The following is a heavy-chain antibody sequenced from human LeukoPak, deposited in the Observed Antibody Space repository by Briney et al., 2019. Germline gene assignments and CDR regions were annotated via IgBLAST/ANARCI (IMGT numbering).Heavy chain of an antibody. CDR2: ISSGGSTI. V-gene: IGHV3-48*03. CDR3: ARGGTWNSGFDC. Sequence: GGSLRLSCVGSGFTFSSYEMNWVRQAPGKGLEWVSYISSGGSTIYYADSVKGRFTISRDNAKNSLYPQMISLRAEDTAVYYCARGGTWNSGFDCWGQGTLVTVSS. D-gene: IGHD1-7*01. J-gene: IGHJ4*02. CDR1: GFTFSSYE.